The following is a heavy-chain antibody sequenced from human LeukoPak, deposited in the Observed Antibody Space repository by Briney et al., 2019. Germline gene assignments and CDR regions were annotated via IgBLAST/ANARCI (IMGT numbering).Heavy chain of an antibody. Sequence: SETLSLTCTVSGGSISSYYWSWIRQPAGKGLEWIGRIYTSGSTNYNPSLKSRVTMSVDTSKNQFSLKLSSVTAADTAVYYCARDNCSSTSCYKGWFDPWGQGTLVTASS. D-gene: IGHD2-2*02. CDR2: IYTSGST. CDR1: GGSISSYY. J-gene: IGHJ5*02. CDR3: ARDNCSSTSCYKGWFDP. V-gene: IGHV4-4*07.